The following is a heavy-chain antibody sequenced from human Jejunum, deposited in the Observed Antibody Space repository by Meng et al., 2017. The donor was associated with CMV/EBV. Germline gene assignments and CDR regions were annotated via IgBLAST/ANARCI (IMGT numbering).Heavy chain of an antibody. CDR3: ARGPNLKYFDY. Sequence: CTVSGGSISSDNYYWTLIRQHPGAGLEWVGNIYYTGSTYYNPSLKSRLTISVDTSNNQFSLRLTSVTAADTAVYYCARGPNLKYFDYWGQGALVTVSS. CDR2: IYYTGST. V-gene: IGHV4-31*03. D-gene: IGHD1-1*01. CDR1: GGSISSDNYY. J-gene: IGHJ4*02.